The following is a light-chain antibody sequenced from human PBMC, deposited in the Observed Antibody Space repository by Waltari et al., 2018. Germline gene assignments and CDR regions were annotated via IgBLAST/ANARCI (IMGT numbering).Light chain of an antibody. CDR2: ATS. Sequence: DIQMTQSPSSLSASVGDRVTITCRTSHDIDIYLTWFQQKPGKAPKLLIYATSSLQSGVPSRFSGSGSGTDFTLIISSLQPEDFATYYCQQSYSTVRTFGQGTRVEIK. V-gene: IGKV1-39*01. CDR3: QQSYSTVRT. CDR1: HDIDIY. J-gene: IGKJ1*01.